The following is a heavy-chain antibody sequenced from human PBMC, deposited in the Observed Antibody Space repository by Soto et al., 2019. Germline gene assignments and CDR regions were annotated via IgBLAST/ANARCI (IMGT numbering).Heavy chain of an antibody. CDR3: ATAFGSYQYYYYYGMDV. CDR1: GYTFTGYY. D-gene: IGHD1-26*01. Sequence: ASVKVSCKASGYTFTGYYMHWVRQAPGQGLEWMGWINPNSGGTNYAQKFQGWVTMTKDTSTSTAYMELSRLRSEDTAVYYCATAFGSYQYYYYYGMDVCGQGTTVTVSS. CDR2: INPNSGGT. V-gene: IGHV1-2*04. J-gene: IGHJ6*02.